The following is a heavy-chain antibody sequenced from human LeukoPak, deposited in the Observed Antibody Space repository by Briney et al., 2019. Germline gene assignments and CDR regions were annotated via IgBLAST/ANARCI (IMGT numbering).Heavy chain of an antibody. J-gene: IGHJ5*02. V-gene: IGHV4-38-2*02. Sequence: PSETLSLTCDVSGYSISSGYFWGWIRQPPGKGLEWMGSISHIGGAYYNPSLKSRVTISVDTSSNQFSLKLSSVTAADTAVYYCVREGSGSYFSWFDPWGQGTLVTVSP. D-gene: IGHD3-10*01. CDR1: GYSISSGYF. CDR3: VREGSGSYFSWFDP. CDR2: ISHIGGA.